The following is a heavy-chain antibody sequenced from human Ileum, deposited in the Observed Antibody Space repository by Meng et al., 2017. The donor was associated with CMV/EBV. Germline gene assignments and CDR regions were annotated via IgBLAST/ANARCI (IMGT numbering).Heavy chain of an antibody. CDR3: ARITGDLWGHYTYYMDV. V-gene: IGHV3-73*01. CDR1: GFTFSGSA. D-gene: IGHD1-20*01. CDR2: IRAITNNYAT. J-gene: IGHJ6*02. Sequence: GESLKISCAASGFTFSGSAMHWVRQASGKGLEWVGRIRAITNNYATTYAAPVKGRFTISRDDSKNTAYLQMNSLKTEDTAVYYCARITGDLWGHYTYYMDVWGHGTTVTVSS.